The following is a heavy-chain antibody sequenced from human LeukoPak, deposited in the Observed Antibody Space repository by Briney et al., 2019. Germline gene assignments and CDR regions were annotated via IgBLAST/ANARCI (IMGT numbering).Heavy chain of an antibody. Sequence: SETLSLTCAVSAASISNYYWSWIRQAPGKGLEWIGYISTSGSTNYNPSLKSRVSISLDTSRNRFSLNLNFVTAADTAVYYCASPRSGYRYTFDYWGQGALVTVSS. CDR3: ASPRSGYRYTFDY. CDR2: ISTSGST. CDR1: AASISNYY. J-gene: IGHJ4*02. V-gene: IGHV4-4*09. D-gene: IGHD3-22*01.